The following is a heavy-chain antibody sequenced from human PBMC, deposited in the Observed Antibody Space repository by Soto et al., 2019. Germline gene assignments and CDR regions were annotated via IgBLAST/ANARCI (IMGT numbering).Heavy chain of an antibody. Sequence: QVQLVQSGAEVKKPGSSVKVSCKASGGTFSSYAISWVRQAPGQGLEWMGGIIPIFGTANYAQKFQGRVTITADESTSKAYMELSSLRSEDTAVYYCARTLLDYDSSGYYDDYWGQGTLVTVSS. D-gene: IGHD3-22*01. CDR2: IIPIFGTA. J-gene: IGHJ4*02. V-gene: IGHV1-69*12. CDR3: ARTLLDYDSSGYYDDY. CDR1: GGTFSSYA.